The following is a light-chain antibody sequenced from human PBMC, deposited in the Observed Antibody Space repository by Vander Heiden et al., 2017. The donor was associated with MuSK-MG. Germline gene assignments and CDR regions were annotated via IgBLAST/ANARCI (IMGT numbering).Light chain of an antibody. Sequence: DIVMTQSPDSLAVSLGERATINCKSSQSVLYSPNNKNYLAWYQQKPGQPPKLLIYWASARESGVPDRFTGSASGTDFTLTMMSLQAEDVAVYYCQQYDSTPYSFGQGTKLEIK. J-gene: IGKJ2*03. CDR3: QQYDSTPYS. V-gene: IGKV4-1*01. CDR1: QSVLYSPNNKNY. CDR2: WAS.